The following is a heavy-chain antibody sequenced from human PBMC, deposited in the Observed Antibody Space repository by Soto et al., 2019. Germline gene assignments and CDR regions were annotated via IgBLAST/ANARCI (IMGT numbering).Heavy chain of an antibody. V-gene: IGHV4-34*01. CDR2: VSHSGNT. D-gene: IGHD2-15*01. CDR3: ARAKFESTGWHQFDI. CDR1: GGTFTSHF. J-gene: IGHJ4*02. Sequence: PSESLSLTCTASGGTFTSHFLTWVRQPPGKGLEWIGEVSHSGNTKYYPSLRSRVTLAVDSSKNQISLALTSVTAADTAVYYCARAKFESTGWHQFDIWGQGTLVTVSS.